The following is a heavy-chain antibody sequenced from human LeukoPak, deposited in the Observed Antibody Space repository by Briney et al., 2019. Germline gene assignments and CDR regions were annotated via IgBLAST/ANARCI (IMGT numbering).Heavy chain of an antibody. CDR1: GGSFSSYA. CDR2: IIPIFGTA. J-gene: IGHJ4*02. D-gene: IGHD1-26*01. Sequence: SVKVSCKASGGSFSSYAISWVRQAPGQGLEWMGGIIPIFGTANYAQKFQGRVTITADESTSTAYMELSSLRSEDTAVYYCAREGVGATTASLHYWGQGTLVTVSS. CDR3: AREGVGATTASLHY. V-gene: IGHV1-69*13.